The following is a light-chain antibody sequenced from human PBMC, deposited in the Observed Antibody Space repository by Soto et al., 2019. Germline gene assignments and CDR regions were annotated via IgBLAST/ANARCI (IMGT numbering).Light chain of an antibody. CDR1: QSVNSR. Sequence: EIVMTQSPATLSVSPGERATLSCRASQSVNSRLAWYQQKPGQAPRLLIYDASTRATGIPARFSGSGSGTGFTLTISSLQSEDCAIYYCQQYHTWPITFGGGTKVDIK. CDR2: DAS. V-gene: IGKV3-15*01. CDR3: QQYHTWPIT. J-gene: IGKJ4*01.